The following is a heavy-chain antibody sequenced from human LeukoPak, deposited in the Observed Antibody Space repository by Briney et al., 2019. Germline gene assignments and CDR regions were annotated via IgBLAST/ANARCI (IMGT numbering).Heavy chain of an antibody. D-gene: IGHD2-15*01. Sequence: GGSLRLSCAASGFTFSSYGMHWVRQAPGKGLEWVAVISYDGGNKYYADSVKGRFTISRDNSKNTLYLQMNSLRAEDTAVYYCAKDLVARAQGYYGMDVWGQGTTVTVSS. V-gene: IGHV3-30*18. CDR1: GFTFSSYG. CDR3: AKDLVARAQGYYGMDV. CDR2: ISYDGGNK. J-gene: IGHJ6*02.